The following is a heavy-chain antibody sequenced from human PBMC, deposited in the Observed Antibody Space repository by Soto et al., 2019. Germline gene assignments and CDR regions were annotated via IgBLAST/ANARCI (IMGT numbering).Heavy chain of an antibody. D-gene: IGHD1-7*01. CDR3: ARGSLPNWNYGDRYYYYMDV. V-gene: IGHV1-2*04. CDR2: INPNSGGT. J-gene: IGHJ6*03. CDR1: GYTFTGYY. Sequence: AASVKVSCKASGYTFTGYYMHWVRQAPGQGLEWMGWINPNSGGTNYAQKFQGWVTMTRDTSISTAYMELSRLRSDDTAVYYCARGSLPNWNYGDRYYYYMDVWGKGTTVTVSS.